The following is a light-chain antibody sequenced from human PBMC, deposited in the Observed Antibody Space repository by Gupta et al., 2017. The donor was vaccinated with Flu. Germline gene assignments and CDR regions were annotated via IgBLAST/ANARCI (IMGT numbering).Light chain of an antibody. CDR2: LGS. CDR3: QKYLQSPRT. V-gene: IGKV1-27*01. Sequence: LRDWVTSTCLASHSRSNDLAWYQQKPGKSPQLLIYLGSTLHSGVPARFSGSGSGTDFTLNISSVEAEDVGAYYWQKYLQSPRTFGQGTKVEIK. J-gene: IGKJ1*01. CDR1: HSRSND.